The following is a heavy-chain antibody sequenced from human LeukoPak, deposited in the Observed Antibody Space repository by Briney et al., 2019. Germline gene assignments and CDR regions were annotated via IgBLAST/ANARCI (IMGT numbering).Heavy chain of an antibody. Sequence: PSETLSLTCTVSGGSISSSSYYWGWIRQPPGKGLEWIGSIYYSGSTYYNPSLKSRVTISVETSKNQFSLKLSSVTAADTAVYYCARGPPLNIVGAPSFDYSGQGRLVTVSS. V-gene: IGHV4-39*01. J-gene: IGHJ4*02. CDR2: IYYSGST. CDR1: GGSISSSSYY. CDR3: ARGPPLNIVGAPSFDY. D-gene: IGHD1-26*01.